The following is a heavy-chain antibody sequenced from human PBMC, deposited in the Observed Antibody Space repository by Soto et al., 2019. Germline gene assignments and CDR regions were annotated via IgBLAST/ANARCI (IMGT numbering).Heavy chain of an antibody. V-gene: IGHV1-69*05. Sequence: QVQLVQSGAEVRKPGSSVKVSCKASGGTFSSYAITWVRQAPGQGLEWVGGIIPMFATSNYAQNFQGRVTISXEQSTSTAYMELSSLTFEDTAVYYCARDRDPQLGYYYALGVWGQGTTVTVSS. D-gene: IGHD6-6*01. J-gene: IGHJ6*02. CDR1: GGTFSSYA. CDR3: ARDRDPQLGYYYALGV. CDR2: IIPMFATS.